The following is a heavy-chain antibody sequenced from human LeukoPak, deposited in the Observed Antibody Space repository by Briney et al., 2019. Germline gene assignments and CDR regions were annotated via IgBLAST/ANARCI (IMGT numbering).Heavy chain of an antibody. Sequence: SETLSLTCTVSGGSISSGGYYWSWIRQPPGKGLEWIGYIYYSGSTNYNPSLKSRVTISVDTSKNQFSLKLSSVTAADTAVYYCARSDYGSDNWLYPWGQGTLVTVSS. D-gene: IGHD3-10*01. V-gene: IGHV4-61*08. CDR1: GGSISSGGYY. J-gene: IGHJ5*02. CDR2: IYYSGST. CDR3: ARSDYGSDNWLYP.